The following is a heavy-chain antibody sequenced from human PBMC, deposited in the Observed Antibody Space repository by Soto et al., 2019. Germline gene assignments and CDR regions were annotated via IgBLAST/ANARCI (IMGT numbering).Heavy chain of an antibody. CDR1: GGSISSGDYY. V-gene: IGHV4-30-4*01. CDR2: IYYSGST. CDR3: ARVTTVVNGAPDY. Sequence: QVQLQESGPGLVKPSQTLSLTCTVSGGSISSGDYYWSWIRQPPGKGLEWIGYIYYSGSTYYNPSLKSRVTITVDTSKNQFSLKLSSVTAADTAVYYCARVTTVVNGAPDYWGQGTLVTVSS. J-gene: IGHJ4*02. D-gene: IGHD4-17*01.